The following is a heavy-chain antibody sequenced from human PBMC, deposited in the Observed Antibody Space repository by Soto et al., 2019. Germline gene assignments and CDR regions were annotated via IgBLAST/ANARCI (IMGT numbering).Heavy chain of an antibody. V-gene: IGHV5-51*01. CDR1: GYSFSTYC. CDR2: IYPSDSDT. Sequence: VESLKISCKGSGYSFSTYCIGCVRQMPGKGLEWMGIIYPSDSDTRYSPSFQDQVTISADKSISTAYLQWSSLRASDTAIYYCARRGRAFDIWGQGTMVTVSS. CDR3: ARRGRAFDI. J-gene: IGHJ3*02.